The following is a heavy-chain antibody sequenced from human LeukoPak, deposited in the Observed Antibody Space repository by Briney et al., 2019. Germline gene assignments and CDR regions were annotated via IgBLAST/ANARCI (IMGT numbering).Heavy chain of an antibody. CDR1: GGSISSGDYY. Sequence: SETLSLTCTVSGGSISSGDYYWSWIRQHPGKGLEWIGYIFYSGITYYNPSLKSRVTISVDTSKSHFSLKLSSVTAADTAVYYCARGVPTPRGLVREFDYWGQGTLATVSS. CDR3: ARGVPTPRGLVREFDY. D-gene: IGHD6-13*01. J-gene: IGHJ4*02. V-gene: IGHV4-31*03. CDR2: IFYSGIT.